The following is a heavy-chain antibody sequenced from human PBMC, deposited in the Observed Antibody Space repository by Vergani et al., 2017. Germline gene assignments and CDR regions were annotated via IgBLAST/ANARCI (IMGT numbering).Heavy chain of an antibody. D-gene: IGHD3-10*01. Sequence: QVQLQQWGAGLLKPSETLSLTCAVYGGSFSGYYWSWIRQPPGKGLEWIGEINHSGSTNYNPSLKSRVTISVDRSKNQFSLKLSSVTAADTAVYYCARGGRFPIDAFDIWGQGTMVTVSS. CDR1: GGSFSGYY. CDR3: ARGGRFPIDAFDI. J-gene: IGHJ3*02. CDR2: INHSGST. V-gene: IGHV4-34*01.